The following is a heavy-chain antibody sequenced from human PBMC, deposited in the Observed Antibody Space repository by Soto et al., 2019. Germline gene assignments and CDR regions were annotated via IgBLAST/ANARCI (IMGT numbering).Heavy chain of an antibody. CDR2: IYYSGST. CDR1: GGSISSSSYY. D-gene: IGHD6-6*01. Sequence: QLQLQESGPGLVKPSETLSLTCTVSGGSISSSSYYWGWIRQPPGKGLEWIGSIYYSGSTYYNPSLKSRVTISVDTSKNQFSLKLSSVTAADTAVYYCARFGGSSSPFDYWGQGTLVTVSS. J-gene: IGHJ4*02. CDR3: ARFGGSSSPFDY. V-gene: IGHV4-39*01.